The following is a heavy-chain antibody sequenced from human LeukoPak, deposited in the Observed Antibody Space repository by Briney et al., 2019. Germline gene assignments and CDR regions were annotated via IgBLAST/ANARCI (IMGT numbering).Heavy chain of an antibody. Sequence: SETLSLTCAVYRGSFSGYYWSWIRQPPGKGLEWIGEINHSGTINYNPSLKSRVTISVDTSKNQFSLKLSSVTAADTAVYYCARRASHSRVTMVRGVIVAANNHHFDYWGQGTLVTVSS. CDR2: INHSGTI. V-gene: IGHV4-34*01. D-gene: IGHD3-10*01. CDR3: ARRASHSRVTMVRGVIVAANNHHFDY. J-gene: IGHJ4*02. CDR1: RGSFSGYY.